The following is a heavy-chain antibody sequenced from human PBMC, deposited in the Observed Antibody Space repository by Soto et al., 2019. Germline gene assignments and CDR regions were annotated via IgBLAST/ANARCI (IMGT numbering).Heavy chain of an antibody. CDR2: INHSGST. CDR3: ARGRSSSCNWFDP. D-gene: IGHD6-13*01. Sequence: SETLSLTCAVYGGSFSGYYWRWIRQPPGKGLEWIGEINHSGSTNYNPSLKSRVTISVDTSKNQFSLKLSSVTAADTAVYYCARGRSSSCNWFDPWGQGTLVTVSS. V-gene: IGHV4-34*01. CDR1: GGSFSGYY. J-gene: IGHJ5*02.